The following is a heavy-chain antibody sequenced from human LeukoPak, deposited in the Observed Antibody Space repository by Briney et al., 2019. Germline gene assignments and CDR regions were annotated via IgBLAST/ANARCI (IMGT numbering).Heavy chain of an antibody. Sequence: VASVKVSCKASGGTFSSYAISWVRQAPGQGLEWMGGIIPIFGTANYAQKFQGRVTITTDESTSTAYMELSSLRSEDTAVYYCARGTYCDGDCYPSYFDYWGQGTLVTVSS. V-gene: IGHV1-69*05. J-gene: IGHJ4*02. CDR1: GGTFSSYA. CDR3: ARGTYCDGDCYPSYFDY. D-gene: IGHD2-21*02. CDR2: IIPIFGTA.